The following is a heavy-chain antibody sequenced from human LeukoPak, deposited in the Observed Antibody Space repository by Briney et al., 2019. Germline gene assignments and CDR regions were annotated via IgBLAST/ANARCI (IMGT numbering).Heavy chain of an antibody. CDR2: IYTSGST. CDR3: AREWVVAATLYYYYYGMDV. Sequence: SETLSLTCTVSGGSISSYYWSWIRQPAGKGLEWIGRIYTSGSTNYNPSLKSRVTMSVDTSKNQFSLKLSSVTAADTAVYYCAREWVVAATLYYYYYGMDVWGQGTTVTVSS. J-gene: IGHJ6*02. CDR1: GGSISSYY. D-gene: IGHD2-15*01. V-gene: IGHV4-4*07.